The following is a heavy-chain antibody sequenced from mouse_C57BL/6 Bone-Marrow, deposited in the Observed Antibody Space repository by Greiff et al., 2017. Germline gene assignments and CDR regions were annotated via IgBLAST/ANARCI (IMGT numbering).Heavy chain of an antibody. V-gene: IGHV5-6*01. D-gene: IGHD2-4*01. CDR2: ISSGGSYT. CDR3: ARHYDYDKNYAIDY. CDR1: GFTFSSYG. Sequence: DVQLVESGGDLVKPGGSLKLSCAASGFTFSSYGMSWVRPTPDKRLEWVATISSGGSYTYYPDSVKGRFTISRDNAKNTLYLQMSSLKSEDTAMYYCARHYDYDKNYAIDYWGQGTSVTVSS. J-gene: IGHJ4*01.